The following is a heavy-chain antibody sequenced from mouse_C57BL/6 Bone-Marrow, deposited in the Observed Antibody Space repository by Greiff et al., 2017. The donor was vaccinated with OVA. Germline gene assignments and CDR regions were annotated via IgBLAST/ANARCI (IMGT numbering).Heavy chain of an antibody. CDR1: GYTFTSYW. Sequence: QVQLQQPGAELVRPGTSVKLSCKASGYTFTSYWMHWVKQRPGQGLEWIGVIDPSDSYTNYNQKFKGKATLTVDTSSSTAYMQLSSLTSEDSAVYCCAIIGFAYWGQGTLVTVSA. J-gene: IGHJ3*01. V-gene: IGHV1-59*01. CDR2: IDPSDSYT. CDR3: AIIGFAY. D-gene: IGHD2-14*01.